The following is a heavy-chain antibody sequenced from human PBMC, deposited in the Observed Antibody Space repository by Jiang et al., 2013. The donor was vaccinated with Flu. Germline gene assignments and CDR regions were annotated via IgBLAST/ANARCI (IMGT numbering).Heavy chain of an antibody. V-gene: IGHV7-4-1*02. CDR3: ARAPVTYRGPDIVVVPAAMGSDY. CDR2: INTNTGNP. Sequence: QSGSELKKPGASVKVSCKASGYTFTSYAMNWVRQAPGQGLEWMGWINTNTGNPTYAQGFTGRFVFSLDTSVSTAYLQISSLKAEDTAVYYCARAPVTYRGPDIVVVPAAMGSDYWGQGTLVTVSS. J-gene: IGHJ4*02. CDR1: GYTFTSYA. D-gene: IGHD2-2*01.